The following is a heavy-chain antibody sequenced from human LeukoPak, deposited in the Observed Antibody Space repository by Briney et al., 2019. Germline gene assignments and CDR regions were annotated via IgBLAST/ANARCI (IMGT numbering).Heavy chain of an antibody. CDR3: AKDVGSYGYLDYFDY. D-gene: IGHD5-18*01. J-gene: IGHJ4*02. V-gene: IGHV3-23*01. CDR2: ISGSGGSI. CDR1: GFAFSGYA. Sequence: GGSLRLSCTVSGFAFSGYAMSWVRQAPGKGLEWVSGISGSGGSIYYADSVKGRFTISRDNSKNTLYLQMNSLRAEDTAVYYCAKDVGSYGYLDYFDYWGQGTLVTVSS.